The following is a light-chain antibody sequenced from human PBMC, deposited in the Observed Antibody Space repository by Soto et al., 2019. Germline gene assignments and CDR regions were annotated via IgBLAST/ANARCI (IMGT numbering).Light chain of an antibody. V-gene: IGLV1-40*01. CDR1: SSNIGAGYD. J-gene: IGLJ3*02. CDR2: GNS. CDR3: QSYDSSLSAL. Sequence: QSLLTQPPSVSGAPGQRGTISCTGSSSNIGAGYDVHWYQQLPGTAPKLLIYGNSNRPSGVPDRFSGSKSGTSASLAITGLQAEDEADYYCQSYDSSLSALFGGGTKLTVL.